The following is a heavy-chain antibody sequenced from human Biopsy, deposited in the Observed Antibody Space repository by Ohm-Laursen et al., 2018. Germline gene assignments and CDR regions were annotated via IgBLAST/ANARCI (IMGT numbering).Heavy chain of an antibody. D-gene: IGHD3-3*01. CDR2: ISWDGGSE. CDR1: GFTFDDHV. J-gene: IGHJ4*02. V-gene: IGHV3-9*01. CDR3: VRGYSSSWSGYLDH. Sequence: SLRLSCAASGFTFDDHVMHWVRQAPGKGLEWVSGISWDGGSEGYADSVKGRFTISRDNAKNSLFLQMNSLTTEDTALYYCVRGYSSSWSGYLDHWGQGNLVTVSS.